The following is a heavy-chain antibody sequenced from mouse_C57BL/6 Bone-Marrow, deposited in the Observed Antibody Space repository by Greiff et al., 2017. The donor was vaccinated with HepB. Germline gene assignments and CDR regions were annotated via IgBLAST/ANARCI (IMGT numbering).Heavy chain of an antibody. D-gene: IGHD1-1*01. CDR2: INPNNGGT. Sequence: EVQLQQSGPELVKPGASVKISCKASGYTFTDYYMNWVKQSHGKSLEWIGDINPNNGGTSYNQKFKGKATLTVDKSSSTAYMELRSLTSEDSAVYYCARSTHLLLLSYAMDYWGQGTSVTVSS. CDR3: ARSTHLLLLSYAMDY. CDR1: GYTFTDYY. J-gene: IGHJ4*01. V-gene: IGHV1-26*01.